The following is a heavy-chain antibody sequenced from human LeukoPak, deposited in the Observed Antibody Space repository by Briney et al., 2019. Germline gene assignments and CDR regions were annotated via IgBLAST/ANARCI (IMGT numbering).Heavy chain of an antibody. Sequence: PSETLSLTCTVSGGSIRSSTYYWGWIRQPPGKGLEWIGSIYYSGSTYYNPSLKSRVTISVDTSKNQFSLKLSSVTAADTAVYYCARDLSGSYLYYYYGMDVWGQGTTVTVSS. CDR3: ARDLSGSYLYYYYGMDV. CDR1: GGSIRSSTYY. CDR2: IYYSGST. J-gene: IGHJ6*02. V-gene: IGHV4-39*07. D-gene: IGHD1-26*01.